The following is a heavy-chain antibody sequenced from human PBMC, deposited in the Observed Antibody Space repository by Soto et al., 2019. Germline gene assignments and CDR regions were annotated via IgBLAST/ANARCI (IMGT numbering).Heavy chain of an antibody. CDR3: ARQLYNSGMDV. Sequence: TSSRSSSFHQKTGKGLEWMGIIYPGDSDTRYSPSFQGQVTISADKSISTAYLQWSSLKASDTVMYYCARQLYNSGMDVWGNGTTVPV. CDR2: IYPGDSDT. V-gene: IGHV5-51*07. CDR1: TSSR. J-gene: IGHJ6*04.